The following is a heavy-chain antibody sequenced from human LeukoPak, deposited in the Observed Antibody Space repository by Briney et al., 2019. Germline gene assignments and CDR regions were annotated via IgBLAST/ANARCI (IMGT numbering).Heavy chain of an antibody. CDR3: ARGNKVASFPVTIYYYGMDV. D-gene: IGHD4-17*01. CDR2: INHSGST. Sequence: SETLSLTCAVYGGSFSGYYWSWIRQPPVKGLEWIGEINHSGSTNYNPSLKSRVTISVDTSKNQFSLKLSSVTAADTAVYYCARGNKVASFPVTIYYYGMDVWGQGTTVTVSS. V-gene: IGHV4-34*01. CDR1: GGSFSGYY. J-gene: IGHJ6*02.